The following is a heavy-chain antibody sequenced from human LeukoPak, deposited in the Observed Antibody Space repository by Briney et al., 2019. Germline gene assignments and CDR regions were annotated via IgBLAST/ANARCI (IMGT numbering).Heavy chain of an antibody. J-gene: IGHJ6*02. CDR3: ARRPGIAAALPHSCYYYGMDV. CDR2: INPNSGGT. Sequence: GASVKVSCKASGYTFTGYYMHWVRQAPGQGLEWMGWINPNSGGTNYAQKFQGRVTMTRDTSISTAYMELSRLRSDDTAVYYCARRPGIAAALPHSCYYYGMDVWGQGTTVTVSS. CDR1: GYTFTGYY. D-gene: IGHD6-13*01. V-gene: IGHV1-2*02.